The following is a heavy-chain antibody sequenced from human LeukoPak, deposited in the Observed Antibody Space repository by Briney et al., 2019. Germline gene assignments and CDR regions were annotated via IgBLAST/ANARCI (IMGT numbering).Heavy chain of an antibody. CDR2: IYYSGST. J-gene: IGHJ6*03. CDR3: ARVEAGDYGYYYYYMDV. CDR1: GGSISSGGYY. D-gene: IGHD4-17*01. Sequence: SQTLSLTCTVSGGSISSGGYYWSWLRQHTGKGLEWIGYIYYSGSTYYHPYLKSRITISVDTSKNQFSLKLSSVTAADTAVYYCARVEAGDYGYYYYYMDVWGKGTTVTVSS. V-gene: IGHV4-31*03.